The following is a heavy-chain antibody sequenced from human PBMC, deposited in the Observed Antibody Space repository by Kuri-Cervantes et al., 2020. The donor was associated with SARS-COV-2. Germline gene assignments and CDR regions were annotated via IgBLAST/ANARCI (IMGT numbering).Heavy chain of an antibody. Sequence: GGSLRLSCAASGFTFSSYEMNWVRQAPGKGLEWVSYISSSGSTIYYADSVKGRFTISRDNAKNSLYLQMNSLRAEDTAVYYCARRNDFWSGAYFDYWGQGTLVTDSS. V-gene: IGHV3-48*03. J-gene: IGHJ4*02. D-gene: IGHD3-3*01. CDR3: ARRNDFWSGAYFDY. CDR1: GFTFSSYE. CDR2: ISSSGSTI.